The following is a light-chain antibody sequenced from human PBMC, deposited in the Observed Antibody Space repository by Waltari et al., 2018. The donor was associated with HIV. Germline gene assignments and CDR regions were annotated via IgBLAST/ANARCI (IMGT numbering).Light chain of an antibody. CDR2: EAT. Sequence: QSALTQPASVSGSPGQSVTISCSGTTTAIDDYNVVSWYQHHPGNAPKLMLYEATKRPSGVSNRFSGSKSGNTASLTISGLQADDEADYYCCLYTGASDPVILGGGTKVTVL. V-gene: IGLV2-23*01. J-gene: IGLJ2*01. CDR3: CLYTGASDPVI. CDR1: TTAIDDYNV.